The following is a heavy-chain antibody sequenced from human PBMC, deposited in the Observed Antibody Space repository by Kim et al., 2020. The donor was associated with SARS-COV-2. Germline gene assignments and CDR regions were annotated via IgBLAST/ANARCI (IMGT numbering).Heavy chain of an antibody. D-gene: IGHD5-18*01. V-gene: IGHV3-53*01. Sequence: GGSLRLSCAASGFTVSSNYMSWVRQAPGKGLEWVSVIYSGGSTYYADSVKGRFTISRDNSKNTLYLQMNSLRAEDTAVYYCARGGVGNTAMAIFDYWGQGTLVTVSS. CDR3: ARGGVGNTAMAIFDY. CDR1: GFTVSSNY. CDR2: IYSGGST. J-gene: IGHJ4*02.